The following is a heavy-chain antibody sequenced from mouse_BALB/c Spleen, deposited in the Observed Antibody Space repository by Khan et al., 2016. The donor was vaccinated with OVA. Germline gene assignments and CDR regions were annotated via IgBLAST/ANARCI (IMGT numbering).Heavy chain of an antibody. J-gene: IGHJ4*01. D-gene: IGHD2-14*01. CDR1: GYTFTSNT. CDR2: INPRSGYT. V-gene: IGHV1-4*01. CDR3: ARRTTGYAMDY. Sequence: QIQLVQSGAELARPGASVRMSCKASGYTFTSNTMHWVKQRPGQGLEWIGYINPRSGYTNYNQNSKDKATLTADKSSSTAYMQLSSLTSEDSAVYYCARRTTGYAMDYWGQGTSVTVSS.